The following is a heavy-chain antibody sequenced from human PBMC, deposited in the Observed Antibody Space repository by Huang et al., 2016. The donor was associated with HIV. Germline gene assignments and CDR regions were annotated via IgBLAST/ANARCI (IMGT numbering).Heavy chain of an antibody. CDR1: GYTFSTYS. CDR2: RRKTSGAK. D-gene: IGHD3-22*01. CDR3: VRDSSSGLQLRY. Sequence: EVQLVESGGGLAQPGGSLRLSCVASGYTFSTYSMNWVRQAPGKGMEWFSYRRKTSGAKAYAESVKGRITVSRDNVKNSLDLQMNRLRVEDTAMYYCVRDSSSGLQLRYWGQGALVIVS. J-gene: IGHJ4*02. V-gene: IGHV3-48*01.